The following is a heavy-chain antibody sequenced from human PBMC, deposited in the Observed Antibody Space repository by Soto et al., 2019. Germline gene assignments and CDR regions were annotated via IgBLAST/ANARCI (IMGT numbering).Heavy chain of an antibody. CDR1: GFSFSNYG. CDR3: AKDRVIQLLPIWPDP. V-gene: IGHV3-30*18. Sequence: PGGSLRLSCVASGFSFSNYGMHWVRQAPGKGLEWVAFVSSDGNNKYYAESVKGRFTLSRDNSKNTLFLQVDRLTVDDTAVYYCAKDRVIQLLPIWPDPWGQGTLVTVSS. D-gene: IGHD2-2*01. J-gene: IGHJ5*02. CDR2: VSSDGNNK.